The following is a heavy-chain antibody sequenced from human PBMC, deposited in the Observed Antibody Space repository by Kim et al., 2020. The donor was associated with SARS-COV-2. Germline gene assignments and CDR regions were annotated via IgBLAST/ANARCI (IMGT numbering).Heavy chain of an antibody. D-gene: IGHD3-9*01. Sequence: KFQGRVTMTRNTSISTAYMELSSLRSEDTAVYYCARENGVYFDWLDAFDIWGQGTMVTVSS. V-gene: IGHV1-8*01. J-gene: IGHJ3*02. CDR3: ARENGVYFDWLDAFDI.